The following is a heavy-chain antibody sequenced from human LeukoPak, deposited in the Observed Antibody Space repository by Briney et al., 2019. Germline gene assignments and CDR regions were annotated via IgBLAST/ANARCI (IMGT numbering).Heavy chain of an antibody. V-gene: IGHV4-59*01. J-gene: IGHJ4*02. CDR3: AKSASYLLLTFNY. CDR1: GGSISSYY. D-gene: IGHD1-26*01. Sequence: PSETLSLTCTVSGGSISSYYWSWIRQPPGKGLEWIGYIYYSGSTNYNPSLKRRVTISVDTSNNQSSLKLSTVTAADTAVYYCAKSASYLLLTFNYWGQGTLVTVSS. CDR2: IYYSGST.